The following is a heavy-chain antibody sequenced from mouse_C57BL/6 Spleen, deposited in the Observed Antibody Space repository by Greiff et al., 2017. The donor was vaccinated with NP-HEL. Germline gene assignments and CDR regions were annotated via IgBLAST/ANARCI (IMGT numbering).Heavy chain of an antibody. CDR3: ARGRDSSGFDY. CDR1: GYTFTSYW. CDR2: IDPSDSYT. V-gene: IGHV1-50*01. D-gene: IGHD3-2*02. Sequence: VQLQQPGAELVKPGASVKLSCKASGYTFTSYWMQWVKQRPGQGLEWIGEIDPSDSYTNYNQKFKGKATLTVDTSSSTAYMQLSSLTSEDSAVYYCARGRDSSGFDYWGQGTTLTVSS. J-gene: IGHJ2*01.